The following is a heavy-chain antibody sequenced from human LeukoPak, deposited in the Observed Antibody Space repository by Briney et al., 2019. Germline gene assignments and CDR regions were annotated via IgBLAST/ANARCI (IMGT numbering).Heavy chain of an antibody. CDR2: ISSSSSYI. V-gene: IGHV3-21*01. D-gene: IGHD6-25*01. CDR3: ARSGSRLNYYYYGMDV. Sequence: PGGSLRLSCAASGFTFSNYSMNWVRQAPGKGLEWVSSISSSSSYIYYADSVKGRFTISRDNAKNSLYLQMNSLRAEDTAVYYCARSGSRLNYYYYGMDVWGQGTTVTVSS. J-gene: IGHJ6*02. CDR1: GFTFSNYS.